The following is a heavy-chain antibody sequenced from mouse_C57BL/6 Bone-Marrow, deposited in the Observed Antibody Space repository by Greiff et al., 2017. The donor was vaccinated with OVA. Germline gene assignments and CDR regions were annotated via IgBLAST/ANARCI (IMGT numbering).Heavy chain of an antibody. J-gene: IGHJ2*01. CDR1: GFTFSDYY. Sequence: EVKVVESGGGLVQPGGSLKLSCAASGFTFSDYYMYWVRQTPEKRLEWVAYISNGGGSTYYPDTVKGRFTISRDNAKNTLYLQMSRLKSEDTAMYYCARLHLTTVVAFDYWGQGTTLTVSS. CDR3: ARLHLTTVVAFDY. D-gene: IGHD1-1*01. CDR2: ISNGGGST. V-gene: IGHV5-12*01.